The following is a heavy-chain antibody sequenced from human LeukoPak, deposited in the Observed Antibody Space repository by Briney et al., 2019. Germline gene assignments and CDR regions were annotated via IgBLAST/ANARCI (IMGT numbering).Heavy chain of an antibody. J-gene: IGHJ2*01. D-gene: IGHD6-6*01. CDR2: ISAYNGNT. CDR3: AREEEAARPFRRYFDL. CDR1: GYTFTNYG. Sequence: ASVKVSCKASGYTFTNYGISWLRQAPGQGLEWMGWISAYNGNTNYAQKLQGRVTMTTDTSTSTAYMELRSLRSDDTAVYYCAREEEAARPFRRYFDLWGRGTLVTVSS. V-gene: IGHV1-18*01.